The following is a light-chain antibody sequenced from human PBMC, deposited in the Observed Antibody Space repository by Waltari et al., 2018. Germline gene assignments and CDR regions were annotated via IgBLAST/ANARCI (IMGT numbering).Light chain of an antibody. CDR2: DNN. Sequence: QSVLTQPPSVSAAPGQTVTIPCSGSSSNVGRNYVSWYQQLPEAPPKLLIYDNNKRPSGIPDRLSGSTSGTSATLAITGLQTGDEADYYCGTWDRSLTASHVIFGGGTKLTVL. J-gene: IGLJ2*01. CDR3: GTWDRSLTASHVI. V-gene: IGLV1-51*01. CDR1: SSNVGRNY.